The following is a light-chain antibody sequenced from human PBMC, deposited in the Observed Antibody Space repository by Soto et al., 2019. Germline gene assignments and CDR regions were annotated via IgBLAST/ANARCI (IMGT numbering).Light chain of an antibody. Sequence: EVVLTQSPGTLSLSRGERATLSCLASERIYSAYLGWYQQKPGQATRLLIYGTSSRDTGIPDRVSGSGSGTDVTLTISRLETEDFAVYYCQQYGNSPITFGQGTRLEIK. J-gene: IGKJ5*01. CDR3: QQYGNSPIT. CDR1: ERIYSAY. CDR2: GTS. V-gene: IGKV3-20*01.